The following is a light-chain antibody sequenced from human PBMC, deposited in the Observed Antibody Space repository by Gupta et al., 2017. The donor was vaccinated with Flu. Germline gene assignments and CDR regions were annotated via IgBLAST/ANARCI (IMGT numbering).Light chain of an antibody. CDR3: SSSTSRSTLWV. Sequence: QSALTQPASVSGSPGQSITISCTGTSSDVGGYNYVSWYHQHPGKDPKLMMYDVSNRPSGVSNRFSGSKSGNTASRLISGLPAEDEADDYCSSSTSRSTLWVFGGGTKMTVL. CDR1: SSDVGGYNY. CDR2: DVS. J-gene: IGLJ3*02. V-gene: IGLV2-14*01.